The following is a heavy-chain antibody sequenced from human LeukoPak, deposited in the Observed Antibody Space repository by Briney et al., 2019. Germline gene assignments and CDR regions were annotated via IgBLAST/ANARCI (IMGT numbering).Heavy chain of an antibody. V-gene: IGHV3-23*01. CDR2: IGGSGTGT. D-gene: IGHD6-13*01. CDR3: VKDETGSSWYN. CDR1: GFIFSSYY. Sequence: GGSLRLSCAASGFIFSSYYMSWVRQAPGKGLELVSAIGGSGTGTHYADSVKGRFTISRDNSKSTLYLQMNSLRAEDTAIYYCVKDETGSSWYNWGQGTLVTVSS. J-gene: IGHJ4*02.